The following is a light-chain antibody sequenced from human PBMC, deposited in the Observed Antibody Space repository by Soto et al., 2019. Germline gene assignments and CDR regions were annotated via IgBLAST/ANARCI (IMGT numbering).Light chain of an antibody. J-gene: IGKJ4*01. CDR1: QSVSHN. V-gene: IGKV3-15*01. CDR2: FAS. CDR3: QQYNAWPLA. Sequence: EIVMTQSPATLSVSPGERATLSCRASQSVSHNLAWYQQKPGQAPRLLIYFASTRATGVPARFSGSGSGTELTLTISSLQSEDFAVYYCQQYNAWPLAFGGGTKVETK.